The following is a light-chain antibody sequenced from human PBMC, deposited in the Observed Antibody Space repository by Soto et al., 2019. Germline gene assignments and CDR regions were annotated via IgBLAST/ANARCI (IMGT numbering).Light chain of an antibody. CDR3: HQRQSWPRT. CDR1: QYVGTR. V-gene: IGKV3-11*01. CDR2: YTS. Sequence: EIVLTQSPATLSSSPGETATLSCRASQYVGTRLAWYQHKPGQAPRLLIYYTSNRATGIPARFSGSGSGTDFTLTINSLAPEDFAIYYCHQRQSWPRTFGQGTMVDVK. J-gene: IGKJ1*01.